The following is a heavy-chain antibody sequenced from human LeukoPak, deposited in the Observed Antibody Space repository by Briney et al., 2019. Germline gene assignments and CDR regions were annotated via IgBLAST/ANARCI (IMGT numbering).Heavy chain of an antibody. CDR3: ARADLWFGESPTDY. D-gene: IGHD3-10*01. Sequence: GGSLRLSCAASGFTFSSYGMHWVRQAPGKGLEWVAVIWYDGSKKYYADSVMGRFTISRDNSKNALYLQMNSLRAEDTAVYYCARADLWFGESPTDYWGQGTLVTVSS. J-gene: IGHJ4*02. CDR1: GFTFSSYG. V-gene: IGHV3-33*01. CDR2: IWYDGSKK.